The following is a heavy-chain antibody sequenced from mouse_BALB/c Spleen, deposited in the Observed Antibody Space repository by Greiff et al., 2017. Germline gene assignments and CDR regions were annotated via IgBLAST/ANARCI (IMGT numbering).Heavy chain of an antibody. CDR1: GFTFSSFG. Sequence: EVKLMESGGGLVQPGGSRKLSCAASGFTFSSFGMHWVRQAPEKGLEWVAYISSGSSTIYYADTVKGRFTISRDNPKNTLFLQMTSLRSEDTAMYYCARSGYYEGYFDYWGQGTTLTVSS. J-gene: IGHJ2*01. D-gene: IGHD2-3*01. CDR3: ARSGYYEGYFDY. CDR2: ISSGSSTI. V-gene: IGHV5-17*02.